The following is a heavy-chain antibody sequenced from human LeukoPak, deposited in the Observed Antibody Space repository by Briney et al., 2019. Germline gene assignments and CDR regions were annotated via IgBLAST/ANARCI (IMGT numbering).Heavy chain of an antibody. Sequence: GRSLRLSCAASGFTFSNYGMHWVRQAPGKGLEWVAVISYDESDKYYADSVKGRFTISRDNSKNTLYLQMNSLRPEDTAAYYCAKGVVAATNAAYYGMDVWGRGTTVTVSS. CDR2: ISYDESDK. CDR3: AKGVVAATNAAYYGMDV. J-gene: IGHJ6*02. D-gene: IGHD2-15*01. V-gene: IGHV3-30*18. CDR1: GFTFSNYG.